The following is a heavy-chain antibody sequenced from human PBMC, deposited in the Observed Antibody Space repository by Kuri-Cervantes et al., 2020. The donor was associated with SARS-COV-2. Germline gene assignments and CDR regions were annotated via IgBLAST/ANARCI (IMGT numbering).Heavy chain of an antibody. V-gene: IGHV1-18*01. D-gene: IGHD6-13*01. CDR2: ISAYNGNT. Sequence: ASVKVSCKASGYTFTSYGISWVRQAPRQGLEWMGWISAYNGNTNYAQKLQGRVTMTTDTSTSTAYMELSSLRSEDTAVYYCARDFGPLGDSSSSAWGQGTTVTVSS. J-gene: IGHJ6*02. CDR3: ARDFGPLGDSSSSA. CDR1: GYTFTSYG.